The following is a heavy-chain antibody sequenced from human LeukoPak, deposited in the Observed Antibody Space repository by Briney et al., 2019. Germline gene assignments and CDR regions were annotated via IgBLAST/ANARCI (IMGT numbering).Heavy chain of an antibody. J-gene: IGHJ5*02. D-gene: IGHD1-1*01. V-gene: IGHV1-69*06. CDR2: IIPLFDTA. Sequence: SVKVSCRASRHTISNYSISWVRQAPGQGLEWMGRIIPLFDTADYAQKFQGRVTITADKSTSTVHMQLSSLRSEDTAIYYCARERMETLPHCFDPWGQGTLVTVSS. CDR1: RHTISNYS. CDR3: ARERMETLPHCFDP.